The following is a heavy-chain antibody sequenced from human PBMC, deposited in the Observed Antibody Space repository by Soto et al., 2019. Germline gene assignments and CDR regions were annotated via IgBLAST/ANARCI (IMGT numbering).Heavy chain of an antibody. J-gene: IGHJ4*02. V-gene: IGHV3-11*01. CDR2: ISGGGETI. CDR3: ASDPYYYTSAY. CDR1: GFMFRDLY. Sequence: QVQLLESGGGLVKPGGSLRLSCAASGFMFRDLYMTWIRQAPGKGLEWVSYISGGGETIHYADSVRGRFTVSRDNARRSIYLQMNSLRAEDTAVYYCASDPYYYTSAYWGQGTLVTVSA. D-gene: IGHD3-3*01.